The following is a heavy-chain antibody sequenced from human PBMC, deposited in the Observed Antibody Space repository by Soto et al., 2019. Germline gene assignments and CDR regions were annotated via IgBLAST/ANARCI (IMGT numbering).Heavy chain of an antibody. Sequence: QVQLVQSGAEVKKPGASVKVSCKASGYTFTSYAMHWVRQAPGQRLEWMGWINAGNGNTKYSQKFQGRVTITRDTSASTAYMELSSLRSEDTAVYYCARDDSSSYNSRKYYDYMDVWGKGTTVTVSS. CDR3: ARDDSSSYNSRKYYDYMDV. CDR2: INAGNGNT. V-gene: IGHV1-3*01. CDR1: GYTFTSYA. J-gene: IGHJ6*03. D-gene: IGHD6-6*01.